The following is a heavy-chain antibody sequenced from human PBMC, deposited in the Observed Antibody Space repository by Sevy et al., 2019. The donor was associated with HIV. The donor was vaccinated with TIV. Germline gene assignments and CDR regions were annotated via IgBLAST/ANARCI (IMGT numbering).Heavy chain of an antibody. V-gene: IGHV3-11*01. CDR1: GFTFSDYY. CDR3: VGRSYSSAYSRSYHYDY. Sequence: GGSLRLCCAASGFTFSDYYMSWIRQAPGKGLEWISYISGSSSAIVYADSVKGRFDISRNNAKNSLYWHMANLRAEDTAVYFCVGRSYSSAYSRSYHYDYWGQGTMVTVSS. CDR2: ISGSSSAI. D-gene: IGHD3-16*01. J-gene: IGHJ4*03.